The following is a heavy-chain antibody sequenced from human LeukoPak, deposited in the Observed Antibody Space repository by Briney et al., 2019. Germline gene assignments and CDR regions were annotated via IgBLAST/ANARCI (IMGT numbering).Heavy chain of an antibody. Sequence: SETLSLTCTVSGGSISSYYWNWIRQPPGKGLEWIGYIYYSGSTNYNPSLKSRVTISVDTSKNQFSLKLSSVTAADAAVYYCARGGWYPESFQHWGQGALVTVSS. D-gene: IGHD6-19*01. CDR3: ARGGWYPESFQH. CDR2: IYYSGST. CDR1: GGSISSYY. V-gene: IGHV4-59*01. J-gene: IGHJ1*01.